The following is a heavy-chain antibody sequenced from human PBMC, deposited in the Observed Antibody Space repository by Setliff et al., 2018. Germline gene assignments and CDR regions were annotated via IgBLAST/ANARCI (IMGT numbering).Heavy chain of an antibody. J-gene: IGHJ3*01. CDR1: GYLLTSYG. D-gene: IGHD2-15*01. Sequence: ASVKVSCKTSGYLLTSYGLTWVRQAPGQGLEWMGWISXXXXXXXXXXXXXGRVXXXTDTSTNTAYMELRSLRSDDTAMYFCALSSLSPCSGGNCPNAFDVWGQGTMVTVSS. CDR3: ALSSLSPCSGGNCPNAFDV. V-gene: IGHV1-18*01. CDR2: ISXXXXXX.